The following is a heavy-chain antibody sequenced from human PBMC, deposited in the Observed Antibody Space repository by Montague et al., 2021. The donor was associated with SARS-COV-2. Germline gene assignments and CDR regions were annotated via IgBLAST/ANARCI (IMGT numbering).Heavy chain of an antibody. CDR2: TSYSGST. CDR1: GGSISPYC. J-gene: IGHJ6*02. CDR3: ARWGEYYDSPHYYYAMDV. D-gene: IGHD3-3*01. Sequence: SETLSLTCTVSGGSISPYCWSWIRQSPGKGLECIGYTSYSGSTDYNPCLKSRVTISIDTSKNQFSLKLSSVTAADTAVYYCARWGEYYDSPHYYYAMDVWGQGTTVTVSS. V-gene: IGHV4-59*12.